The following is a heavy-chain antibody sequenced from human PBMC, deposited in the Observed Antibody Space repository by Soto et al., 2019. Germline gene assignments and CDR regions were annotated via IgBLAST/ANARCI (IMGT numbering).Heavy chain of an antibody. CDR3: ARAGFSTSWLVLLGTGAHGVEIDF. CDR2: IRLYNVKT. CDR1: GYTFISYG. J-gene: IGHJ4*02. V-gene: IGHV1-18*01. D-gene: IGHD6-13*01. Sequence: QVQLVQSGAEVKQTGASVEVSCKASGYTFISYGISWVRQAPGQGLEWMGWIRLYNVKTNYAQTFQGRATLTTDRSTSTAYMELRSLRSDDTAVYYCARAGFSTSWLVLLGTGAHGVEIDFWGQGTLVTVSS.